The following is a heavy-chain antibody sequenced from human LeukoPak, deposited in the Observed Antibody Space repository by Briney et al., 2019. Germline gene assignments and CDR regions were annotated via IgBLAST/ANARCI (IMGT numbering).Heavy chain of an antibody. J-gene: IGHJ5*02. Sequence: GGSLRLSCAASGFTFSSYSMNWVRQAPGKGLEWVSYISTSRTTIYYADSVEGRFTISRDNAKNSLYLQMNSLRDDDTAIYYCARGPAVDGPAAGTNWFDPWGQGTLVTVSS. CDR1: GFTFSSYS. CDR3: ARGPAVDGPAAGTNWFDP. CDR2: ISTSRTTI. V-gene: IGHV3-48*02. D-gene: IGHD6-13*01.